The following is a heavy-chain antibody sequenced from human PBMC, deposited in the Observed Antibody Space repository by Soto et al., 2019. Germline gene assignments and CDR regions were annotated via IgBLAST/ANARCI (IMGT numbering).Heavy chain of an antibody. Sequence: GGSQRLSCGASGFTFSSYGMHWVRSAPGMGLEWVAVISYDGSNKYYADSVKGRFTISRDNSKNTLYLQMNSLRAEDTAVYYCAKGVGWTIVGASISAFDIWGQGTMVTVSS. CDR2: ISYDGSNK. CDR3: AKGVGWTIVGASISAFDI. J-gene: IGHJ3*02. CDR1: GFTFSSYG. D-gene: IGHD1-26*01. V-gene: IGHV3-30*18.